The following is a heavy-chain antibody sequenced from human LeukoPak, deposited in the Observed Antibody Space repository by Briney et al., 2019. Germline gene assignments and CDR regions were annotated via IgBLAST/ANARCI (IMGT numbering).Heavy chain of an antibody. J-gene: IGHJ4*02. D-gene: IGHD6-6*01. V-gene: IGHV3-53*01. Sequence: GGSLRLSCAASGFTVSSNYMSWVRQAPGKGLEWVSVIYSGGSTYYADSVKGPFTISRDNSKNTLYLQMNSLRAEDTAVYYCARASARPRYYFDYWGQGTLVTVSS. CDR1: GFTVSSNY. CDR2: IYSGGST. CDR3: ARASARPRYYFDY.